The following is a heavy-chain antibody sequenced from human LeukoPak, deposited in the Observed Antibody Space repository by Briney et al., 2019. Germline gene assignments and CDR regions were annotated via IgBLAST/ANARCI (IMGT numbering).Heavy chain of an antibody. V-gene: IGHV3-53*01. CDR2: IYSGGST. D-gene: IGHD3-16*01. CDR1: GYIFTTKW. CDR3: ARARGDY. J-gene: IGHJ4*02. Sequence: GESLKISCQGSGYIFTTKWIGWVRQAPGKGLEWVSVIYSGGSTYYADSVKGRFTISRDNSKNPLYLQMNSLRAEDTAVYYCARARGDYWGQGTLVTVSS.